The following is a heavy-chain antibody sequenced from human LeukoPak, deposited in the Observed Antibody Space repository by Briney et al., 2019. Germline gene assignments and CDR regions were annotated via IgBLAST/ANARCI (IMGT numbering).Heavy chain of an antibody. CDR2: IYYSGST. CDR1: GGSISSYY. J-gene: IGHJ4*02. Sequence: SETLSLTCTVSGGSISSYYWSWIRQPPGKGLEWIDYIYYSGSTNYNPSLKSRVTISVDTSKNQFSLKLSSVTAADTAVYYCARDRYKYGSGSYFPDYWGQGTLVTVSS. CDR3: ARDRYKYGSGSYFPDY. V-gene: IGHV4-59*01. D-gene: IGHD3-10*01.